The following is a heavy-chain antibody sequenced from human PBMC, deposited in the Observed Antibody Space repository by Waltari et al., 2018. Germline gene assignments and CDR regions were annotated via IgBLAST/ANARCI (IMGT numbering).Heavy chain of an antibody. V-gene: IGHV1-69*05. CDR2: INPIFGTA. J-gene: IGHJ5*02. D-gene: IGHD6-6*01. CDR1: GGTFSSYA. CDR3: ARLKIRGSSSSWPFDP. Sequence: QVQLVQSGAEVKKPGSSVKVSCKASGGTFSSYAISWVRQAPGQGLEWMGRINPIFGTANYAQKFQGRVTITTDESTSTAYMELSSLRSEGTAVYYCARLKIRGSSSSWPFDPWGQGTLVTVSS.